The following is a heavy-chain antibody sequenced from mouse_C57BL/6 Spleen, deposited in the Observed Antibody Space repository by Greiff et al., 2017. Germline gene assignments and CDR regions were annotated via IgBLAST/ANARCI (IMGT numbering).Heavy chain of an antibody. CDR3: ARAPEDYYGSSFAY. D-gene: IGHD1-1*01. CDR1: GYTFTDYY. Sequence: EVQLQQSGPELVKPGASVKISCKASGYTFTDYYMNWVKQSHGKSLEWIGDINPNNGGTSYNQKFKGKATLTVDKSSSTAYMELRSLTSEDSAVYYCARAPEDYYGSSFAYWGQGTLVTVSA. J-gene: IGHJ3*01. V-gene: IGHV1-26*01. CDR2: INPNNGGT.